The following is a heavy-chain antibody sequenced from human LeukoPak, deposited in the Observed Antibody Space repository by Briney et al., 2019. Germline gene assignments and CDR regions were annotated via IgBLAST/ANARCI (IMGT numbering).Heavy chain of an antibody. Sequence: GGSLRLSCAASGFTFSSYGMHWVRQAPGKGLEWVAVIWYGGSNKYYADSVKGRFTISRDNSKNTLYLQMNSLRAEDTAVYYCARVWGAPYGMDVWGQGTTVTVSS. D-gene: IGHD3-16*01. J-gene: IGHJ6*02. CDR1: GFTFSSYG. CDR2: IWYGGSNK. V-gene: IGHV3-33*08. CDR3: ARVWGAPYGMDV.